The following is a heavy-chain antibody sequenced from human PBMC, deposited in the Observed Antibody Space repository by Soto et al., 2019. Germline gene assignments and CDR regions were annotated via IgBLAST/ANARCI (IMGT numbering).Heavy chain of an antibody. J-gene: IGHJ6*02. Sequence: GGSLRLSCAASGFTFSSYAMSWVRQAPGKGLEWVSAISGSGGSTYYSDSVKGRFTISRDNSKNTLYLHMNSLRAEDTAVYYCAKAWSYYGSGVYGMDVWGQGTTVTVSS. CDR3: AKAWSYYGSGVYGMDV. D-gene: IGHD3-10*01. CDR2: ISGSGGST. V-gene: IGHV3-23*01. CDR1: GFTFSSYA.